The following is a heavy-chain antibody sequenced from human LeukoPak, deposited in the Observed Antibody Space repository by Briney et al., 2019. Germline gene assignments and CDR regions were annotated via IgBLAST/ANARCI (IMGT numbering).Heavy chain of an antibody. CDR2: IYYSGST. CDR3: ARGHQLRFLEWSDMDV. Sequence: PSETLSLTCTVSGGSISSYYWSWIRQPPGKGLEWIGYIYYSGSTNYNPSLKSRVTISVDASKNQFSLKLSSVTAADTAVYYCARGHQLRFLEWSDMDVWGKGTTVTVSS. D-gene: IGHD3-3*01. V-gene: IGHV4-59*08. CDR1: GGSISSYY. J-gene: IGHJ6*03.